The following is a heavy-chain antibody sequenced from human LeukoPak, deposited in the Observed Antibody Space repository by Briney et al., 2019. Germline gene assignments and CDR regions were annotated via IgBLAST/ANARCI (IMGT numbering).Heavy chain of an antibody. D-gene: IGHD3-3*01. CDR3: ARDGDTIFGVVIPDDAFDI. CDR1: GYTFTSYG. J-gene: IGHJ3*02. CDR2: ISAYNGNT. V-gene: IGHV1-18*01. Sequence: ASVKVSCKASGYTFTSYGISWVRQAPGQGLEWMGWISAYNGNTNYAQKLQGRVTMTTDTSTSRAYMELRSLSSDDAAGHDCARDGDTIFGVVIPDDAFDIWGQGTMVTVSS.